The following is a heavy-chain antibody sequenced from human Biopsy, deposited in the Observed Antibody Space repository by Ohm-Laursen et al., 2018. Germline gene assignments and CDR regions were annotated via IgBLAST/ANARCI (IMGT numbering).Heavy chain of an antibody. CDR1: AVSVKTSGYF. CDR2: ISYNERT. D-gene: IGHD2-8*02. CDR3: VREPETGGAEAWYFDL. Sequence: SHTLSLSCTVSAVSVKTSGYFWAWIRQRPGKGLAWIGYISYNERTHYNPSLTSRLAISFDTSNNRISLQLGSVSVADTAVYYCVREPETGGAEAWYFDLWGRGTPVTVPS. V-gene: IGHV4-31*03. J-gene: IGHJ2*01.